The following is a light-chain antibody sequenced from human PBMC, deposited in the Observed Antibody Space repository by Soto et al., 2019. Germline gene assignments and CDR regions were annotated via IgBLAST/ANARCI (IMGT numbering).Light chain of an antibody. Sequence: QPVLTQPPSVSGAPGQRVTISCTGSSSDIGGGYDVHWYQHLPGSVPKLLIYGDTNRPSGVPDRFSGSKSGTSASLGITGLQAEDEADYYCQSYDSSLSGHVVFGGGTKLTVL. V-gene: IGLV1-40*01. CDR3: QSYDSSLSGHVV. CDR2: GDT. J-gene: IGLJ2*01. CDR1: SSDIGGGYD.